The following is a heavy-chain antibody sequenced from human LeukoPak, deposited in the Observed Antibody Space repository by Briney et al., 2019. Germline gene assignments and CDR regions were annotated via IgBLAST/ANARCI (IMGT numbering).Heavy chain of an antibody. J-gene: IGHJ5*02. CDR2: INHSGST. V-gene: IGHV4-34*01. D-gene: IGHD3-10*01. CDR1: GGSFSGYY. CDR3: ARSYGSGSHNWFDP. Sequence: PSETLSLTCAVYGGSFSGYYWSWIRQPPGKGLEWIGEINHSGSTNYNPSLKSRVTISVDTSKNQFSLKLSSVTAADTAVYYCARSYGSGSHNWFDPWGQGTLVTVSS.